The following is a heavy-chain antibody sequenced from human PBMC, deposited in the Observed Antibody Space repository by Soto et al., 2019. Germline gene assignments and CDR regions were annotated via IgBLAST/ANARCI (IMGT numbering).Heavy chain of an antibody. Sequence: PGGSLRLSCVASGFTFSTYTMSWVRQAPGKGLEWVSVISGSGGSPSYADSVQGRFSIYRDNSKNTLYLQMNSLRGDDTAIYYCAKARCSTTDCYVPDYWGRGTLVTVSS. V-gene: IGHV3-23*01. D-gene: IGHD2-2*01. CDR2: ISGSGGSP. CDR1: GFTFSTYT. J-gene: IGHJ4*02. CDR3: AKARCSTTDCYVPDY.